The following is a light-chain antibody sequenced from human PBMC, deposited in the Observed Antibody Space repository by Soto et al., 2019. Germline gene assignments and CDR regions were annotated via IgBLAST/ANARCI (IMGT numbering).Light chain of an antibody. CDR3: SSYTSTSTPYV. Sequence: QSALTQPASVSASPGQSIAISCTGTSSDIGGYNYVSWYQQHPGKAPKLLIYDVTHRPSGVSNRFSGSKSGDTASLTISGLQAEDEADYYCSSYTSTSTPYVFGTGTKLTVL. CDR1: SSDIGGYNY. V-gene: IGLV2-14*03. J-gene: IGLJ1*01. CDR2: DVT.